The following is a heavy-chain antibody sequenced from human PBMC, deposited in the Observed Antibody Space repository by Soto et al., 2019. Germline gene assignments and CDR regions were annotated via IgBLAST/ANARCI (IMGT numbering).Heavy chain of an antibody. D-gene: IGHD1-26*01. Sequence: PSETLSLTCTVSGGSISSSSYYWGWIRQPPGKGLEWIGSIYYSGSTYYNPSLKSRVTISVDTSKNQFSLKLSSVTAADTAVYYCARVDGVRSSDYWGQGTLVTVSS. CDR3: ARVDGVRSSDY. CDR1: GGSISSSSYY. V-gene: IGHV4-39*01. J-gene: IGHJ4*02. CDR2: IYYSGST.